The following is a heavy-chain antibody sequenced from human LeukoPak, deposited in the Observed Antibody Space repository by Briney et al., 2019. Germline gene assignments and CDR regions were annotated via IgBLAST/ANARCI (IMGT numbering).Heavy chain of an antibody. J-gene: IGHJ4*02. CDR1: GFTFSSYA. CDR3: SKDRRKYYYGNSGYN. Sequence: PGGSLRLSCAASGFTFSSYAMSWVRQAPGKGLEWVSAISGSGGSTYYADSVKGRFTISRDNSKNTLYLQMNSLRAEDTAVYYCSKDRRKYYYGNSGYNWGQGTLVTVSS. V-gene: IGHV3-23*01. CDR2: ISGSGGST. D-gene: IGHD3-22*01.